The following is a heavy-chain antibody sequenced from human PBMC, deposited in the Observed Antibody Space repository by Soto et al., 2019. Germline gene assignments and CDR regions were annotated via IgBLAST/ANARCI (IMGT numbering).Heavy chain of an antibody. CDR2: IYSDGRT. V-gene: IGHV3-53*01. CDR1: GFIVSNYY. CDR3: AREVNSSGYYFLDY. D-gene: IGHD3-22*01. J-gene: IGHJ4*02. Sequence: DVQLVESGGDLIQPGGSLRLSCAATGFIVSNYYMTWVRQAPGKGLQWVSFIYSDGRTHYADSVKGRFTISRDNSKNTLYLQMNTMRGEDTAVYYCAREVNSSGYYFLDYWGQGTLVTVSS.